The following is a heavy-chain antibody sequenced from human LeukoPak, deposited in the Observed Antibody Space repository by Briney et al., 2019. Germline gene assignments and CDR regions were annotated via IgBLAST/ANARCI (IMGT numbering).Heavy chain of an antibody. CDR2: IYPGDSDT. CDR3: TIRAYTSDARD. J-gene: IGHJ4*02. CDR1: VYTFANYW. V-gene: IGHV5-51*03. D-gene: IGHD3-16*01. Sequence: GESLKISCKGSVYTFANYWIAWVRQMPGKGLEWMGIIYPGDSDTRYSPSFQGQVTISADKAINTAYLQWSSLKASDTAMYYCTIRAYTSDARDWDQGTLVTVSS.